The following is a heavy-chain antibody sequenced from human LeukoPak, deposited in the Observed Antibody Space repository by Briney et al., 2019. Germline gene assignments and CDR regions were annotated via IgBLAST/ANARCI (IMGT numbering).Heavy chain of an antibody. V-gene: IGHV3-23*01. CDR3: AKRGVVIRVILVGFHKEAYYFDS. CDR1: GITLSNYG. J-gene: IGHJ4*02. CDR2: ISGSGGST. D-gene: IGHD3-22*01. Sequence: GGPLRLSCAVSGITLSNYGMSWVRQAPGKGLEWVAGISGSGGSTNYAESVKGQFTISRDNRKNTLFLQMNSLRAEDTAVYFCAKRGVVIRVILVGFHKEAYYFDSWGQGALVTVSS.